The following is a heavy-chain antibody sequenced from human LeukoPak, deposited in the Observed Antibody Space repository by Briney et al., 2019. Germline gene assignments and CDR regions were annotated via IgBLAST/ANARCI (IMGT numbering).Heavy chain of an antibody. CDR3: ARRLDSSMEGVY. CDR1: GGSFSYLS. CDR2: ISSSSSYI. Sequence: PSETLSPTCIVSGGSFSYLSWIRQAPGKGLEWVSSISSSSSYIYYADSVKGRFTISRDNAKNSLYLQVNSLRAEDTAVYYCARRLDSSMEGVYWGQGTLVTVSS. J-gene: IGHJ4*02. D-gene: IGHD6-6*01. V-gene: IGHV3-21*01.